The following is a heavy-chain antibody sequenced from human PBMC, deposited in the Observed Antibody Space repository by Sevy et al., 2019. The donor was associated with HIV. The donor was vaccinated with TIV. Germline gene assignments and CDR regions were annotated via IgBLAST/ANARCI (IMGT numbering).Heavy chain of an antibody. CDR1: GFILSVYS. CDR3: ARSVEGHFDY. CDR2: MTSDTRTI. J-gene: IGHJ4*02. Sequence: GGSLRLSCAASGFILSVYSMNWVRQAPGKGLEWISYMTSDTRTIKYAESVKGRFTIYRDNARNSVYLQINSLRDEDTAVYYCARSVEGHFDYWGQGTLVTVSS. D-gene: IGHD1-1*01. V-gene: IGHV3-48*02.